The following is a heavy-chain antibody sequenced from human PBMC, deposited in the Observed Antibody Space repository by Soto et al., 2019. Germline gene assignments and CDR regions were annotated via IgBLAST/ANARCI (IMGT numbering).Heavy chain of an antibody. J-gene: IGHJ6*02. CDR2: IWYDGSKK. Sequence: GGSLRLSCAASGFTFSSSGMHWVRQAPGKGLEWVAIIWYDGSKKYYADSVKGRFTISRDNSKNTVYLQMNSLRAEDTAVYYCAKGSSSVYYYYYGIDVWGQGTTVTVSS. CDR1: GFTFSSSG. CDR3: AKGSSSVYYYYYGIDV. V-gene: IGHV3-33*06. D-gene: IGHD6-6*01.